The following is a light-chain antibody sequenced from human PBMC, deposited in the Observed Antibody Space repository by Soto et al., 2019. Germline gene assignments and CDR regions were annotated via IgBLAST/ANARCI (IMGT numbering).Light chain of an antibody. CDR3: MQSLHLPKT. CDR2: GVS. CDR1: QSLLHTDGKTY. J-gene: IGKJ2*01. V-gene: IGKV2D-29*01. Sequence: DIVMTQTPLSLSVTPGQPASISCKSSQSLLHTDGKTYFYWYLLRPGQPPQLLIYGVSNRFAGVPDRFSGSGSGTDFTLEISRVEAEDVGIYYCMQSLHLPKTFGQGTKLEI.